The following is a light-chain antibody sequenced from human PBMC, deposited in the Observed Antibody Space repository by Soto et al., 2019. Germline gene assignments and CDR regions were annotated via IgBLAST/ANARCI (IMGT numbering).Light chain of an antibody. CDR1: QGIRNF. Sequence: DIQMTQSPPSLSASVGDRVTITCRASQGIRNFVAWYQQKPGKPPKLLIYAASTLQSGVPSRFSGSGSGTDFTLNINSLQPEDVATYSCQKYSSVPVFGPGTKVEI. CDR2: AAS. CDR3: QKYSSVPV. V-gene: IGKV1-27*01. J-gene: IGKJ3*01.